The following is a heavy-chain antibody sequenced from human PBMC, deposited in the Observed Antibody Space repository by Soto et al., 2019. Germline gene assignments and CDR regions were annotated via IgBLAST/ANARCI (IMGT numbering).Heavy chain of an antibody. D-gene: IGHD3-16*02. CDR3: ASDLAYIYRA. J-gene: IGHJ5*02. V-gene: IGHV3-30*03. CDR1: GFAFSRYG. CDR2: ISYGGTNK. Sequence: QVQLVESGGGVVQPGNSLRLSCAASGFAFSRYGMHWVRQAPGRGLEWVAVISYGGTNKYYADSVKGRFTISRDNSNDMLYLQMSSMRAEDTAIYYCASDLAYIYRAWGQGTLVTVTS.